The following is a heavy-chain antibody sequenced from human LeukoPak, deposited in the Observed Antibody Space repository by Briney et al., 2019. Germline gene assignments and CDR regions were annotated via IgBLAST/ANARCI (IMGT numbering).Heavy chain of an antibody. CDR2: IIPIFGTA. V-gene: IGHV1-69*05. D-gene: IGHD5-18*01. J-gene: IGHJ4*02. CDR1: GGTFSSYA. Sequence: ASVKVSCKASGGTFSSYAISWVRQASGQGLEWMGGIIPIFGTANYAQKFQGRVTITTDESTSTAYMELSSLRSEDTAVYYCAREGYSYGLDYWGQGTLVTVSS. CDR3: AREGYSYGLDY.